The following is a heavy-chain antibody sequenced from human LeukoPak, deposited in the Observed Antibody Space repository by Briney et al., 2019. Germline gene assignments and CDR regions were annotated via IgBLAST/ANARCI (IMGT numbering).Heavy chain of an antibody. CDR1: GFTFSSYA. Sequence: SGGSLRLSCAASGFTFSSYAMHWARQAPGKGLEWVSAISGSGGSTYYADSVKGRFTISRDNSKNTLYLQMNSLRAEDTAVYYCAKNVAGYPRSYYFDYWGQGTLVTVSS. V-gene: IGHV3-23*01. J-gene: IGHJ4*02. D-gene: IGHD5-12*01. CDR2: ISGSGGST. CDR3: AKNVAGYPRSYYFDY.